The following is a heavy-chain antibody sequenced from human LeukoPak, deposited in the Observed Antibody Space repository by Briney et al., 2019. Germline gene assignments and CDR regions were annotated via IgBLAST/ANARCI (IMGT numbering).Heavy chain of an antibody. V-gene: IGHV1-69*06. Sequence: ASVKVSCKASGGTFSSYAISWVRQAPGQELEWMGGIIPIFGTANYAQKFQGRVTITADKSTSTAYMELSSLRSEDTAVYYCARVPPLGVWGSYRYKDAFDIWGQGTMVTVSS. D-gene: IGHD3-16*02. J-gene: IGHJ3*02. CDR1: GGTFSSYA. CDR3: ARVPPLGVWGSYRYKDAFDI. CDR2: IIPIFGTA.